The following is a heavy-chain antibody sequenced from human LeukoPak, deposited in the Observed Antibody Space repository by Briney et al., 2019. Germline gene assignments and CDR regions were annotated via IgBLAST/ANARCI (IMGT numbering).Heavy chain of an antibody. J-gene: IGHJ4*02. D-gene: IGHD5-18*01. CDR1: VYTLTELS. CDR2: FDTQDGET. Sequence: ASVKVSCKVSVYTLTELSMHWVRHAPGKGLEWMGGFDTQDGETIYAHKFQSRVTMTEDTSTDTAYMERSSLRSEDAAVYYWATGRIAVDAAMVPFDYWGQGTLVTVSS. CDR3: ATGRIAVDAAMVPFDY. V-gene: IGHV1-24*01.